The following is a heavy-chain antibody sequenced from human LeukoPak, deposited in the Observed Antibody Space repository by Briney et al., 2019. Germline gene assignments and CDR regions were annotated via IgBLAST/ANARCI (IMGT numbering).Heavy chain of an antibody. D-gene: IGHD1-26*01. V-gene: IGHV1-2*02. Sequence: ASVTLCFKASGYTFTGYYMHWVRQAPGQGLEWMGWINPNSGGTNYAQKFQGRVTMTRDTSISTAYMELSRLRSDDTAVYYCASSLLTRNWFDPWGQRAIATVSS. CDR1: GYTFTGYY. CDR2: INPNSGGT. CDR3: ASSLLTRNWFDP. J-gene: IGHJ5*02.